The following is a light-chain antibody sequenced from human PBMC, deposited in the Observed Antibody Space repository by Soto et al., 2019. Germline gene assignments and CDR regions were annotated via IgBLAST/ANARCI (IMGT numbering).Light chain of an antibody. J-gene: IGKJ4*01. CDR3: QQRGNWPPLT. V-gene: IGKV3-11*01. CDR1: HSVGTS. CDR2: DAS. Sequence: VLTQSPATLSLSPGERATLSCRASHSVGTSLAWYQQKPGQAPRLLIYDASDRATGVPARFSGSGSVTDFTLTISSLEPEDFAVYYCQQRGNWPPLTFGGGTKVEIK.